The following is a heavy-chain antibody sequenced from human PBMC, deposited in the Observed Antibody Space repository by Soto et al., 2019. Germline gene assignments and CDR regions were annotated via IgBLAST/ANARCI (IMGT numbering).Heavy chain of an antibody. CDR2: ISGYNANT. CDR1: GYTFNSFG. V-gene: IGHV1-18*01. J-gene: IGHJ4*02. Sequence: QVQLVQSGPEVKKPRASVKVSCKGSGYTFNSFGISWVRQAPGQGLEWMGWISGYNANTKYAQQVQGRVTLTTDTSTSTAYMELRSLRSDDPAVYSCERYFRSRRLPYHFDFWGQGTLVTVSS. D-gene: IGHD3-3*01. CDR3: ERYFRSRRLPYHFDF.